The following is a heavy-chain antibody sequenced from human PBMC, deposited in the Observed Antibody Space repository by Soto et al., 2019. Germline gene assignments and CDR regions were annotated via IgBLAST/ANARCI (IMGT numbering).Heavy chain of an antibody. CDR3: ARGRGYSGYARVYAFDI. CDR1: GYTFTGYY. Sequence: ASVKVSCKASGYTFTGYYMHWVRQAPGQGFEWMGWINPNSGGTNYAQKFQGWVTMTRDTSISTAYMELSRLRSDDTAVYYCARGRGYSGYARVYAFDIWGQGTMVTVSS. J-gene: IGHJ3*02. CDR2: INPNSGGT. D-gene: IGHD5-12*01. V-gene: IGHV1-2*04.